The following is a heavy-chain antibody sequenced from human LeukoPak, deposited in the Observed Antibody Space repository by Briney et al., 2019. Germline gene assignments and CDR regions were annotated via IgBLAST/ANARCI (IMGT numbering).Heavy chain of an antibody. CDR3: ARDYDVLSGNYVDY. V-gene: IGHV4-4*02. J-gene: IGHJ4*02. Sequence: PSETLSLTCTVSGGSISSSNWWSWVRQPPGKGLEWIGEIYHSGSTNYNPSLKSRVTISVDKSKHQFSLNLTSVTAADTAVYYCARDYDVLSGNYVDYWGQGTLVTVSS. D-gene: IGHD3-3*01. CDR1: GGSISSSNW. CDR2: IYHSGST.